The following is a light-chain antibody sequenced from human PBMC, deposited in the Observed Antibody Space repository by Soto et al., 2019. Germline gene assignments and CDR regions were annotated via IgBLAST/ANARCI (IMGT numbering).Light chain of an antibody. CDR1: QGFRGL. CDR2: GAS. CDR3: QQSGS. V-gene: IGKV3-20*01. Sequence: EIVVTQCPGTLSLYPGERAPLYCRASQGFRGLLAWYQQNPGQVTWLVIYGASSRAAGIPDRFSGSGSGPDFTLTISKQEPGDFAVYYCQQSGSFGQGTKVDI. J-gene: IGKJ1*01.